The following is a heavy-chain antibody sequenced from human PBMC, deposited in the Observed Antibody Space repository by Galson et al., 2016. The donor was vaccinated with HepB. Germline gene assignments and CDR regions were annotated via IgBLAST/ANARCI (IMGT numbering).Heavy chain of an antibody. J-gene: IGHJ5*02. V-gene: IGHV3-30*09. D-gene: IGHD6-13*01. CDR1: GFSFSDYA. Sequence: SLRLSCAASGFSFSDYAVHWVRQAPGKGLEWVATILYDGSNKYYVDSVKGRFAVSRDNSRNTVYLQMNSLRAEDTAVYYCARDAYSSSFVYWFDPWGQGTLVTVSS. CDR3: ARDAYSSSFVYWFDP. CDR2: ILYDGSNK.